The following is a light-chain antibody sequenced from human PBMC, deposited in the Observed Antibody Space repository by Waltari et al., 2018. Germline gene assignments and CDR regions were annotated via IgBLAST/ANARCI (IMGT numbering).Light chain of an antibody. CDR3: QQYHIWWT. CDR1: RSVSSN. CDR2: DAS. V-gene: IGKV3-15*01. J-gene: IGKJ1*01. Sequence: EVVMTQSPATLSVSPGERATLSCRASRSVSSNVAWYQQKPGQAPRLLISDASTRATGIPARFSGSWSGTEFTLTIGSLQSEDSAVYYCQQYHIWWTFGQGTKVEIK.